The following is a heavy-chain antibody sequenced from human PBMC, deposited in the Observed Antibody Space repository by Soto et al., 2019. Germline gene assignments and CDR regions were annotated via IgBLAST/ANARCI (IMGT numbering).Heavy chain of an antibody. J-gene: IGHJ5*02. CDR2: ISSSGST. CDR1: XXXXXXXXXX. V-gene: IGHV4-31*03. CDR3: XXXXXXXXXXXXXXXFDX. Sequence: QLXQSGPGLLKPSQIXSLTCTVSXXXXXXXXXXXXXXXXXXXXLEWIGCISSSGSTYYNPALNHRIHLSPDTSQNQFSXXLXXXXXXEXXXXXXXXXXXXXXXXXXXXFDXWGQGTLVTVSS.